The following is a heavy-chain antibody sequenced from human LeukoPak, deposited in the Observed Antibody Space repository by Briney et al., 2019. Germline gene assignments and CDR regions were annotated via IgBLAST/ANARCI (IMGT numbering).Heavy chain of an antibody. Sequence: GESLKISCKGSGYSFTSYWIAWVRLMPGKGLEWMGIVYPGDSDTRYNPSFQGPVTISADKSITTAYLQWSSLKASDTAIYYCARRGDRSGYYFDYWGQGTLVTVSS. D-gene: IGHD3-22*01. J-gene: IGHJ4*02. CDR2: VYPGDSDT. CDR3: ARRGDRSGYYFDY. V-gene: IGHV5-51*01. CDR1: GYSFTSYW.